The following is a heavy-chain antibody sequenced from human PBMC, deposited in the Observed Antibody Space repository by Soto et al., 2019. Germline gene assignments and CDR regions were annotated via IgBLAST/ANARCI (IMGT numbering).Heavy chain of an antibody. CDR3: ARDKFSWRGWWGTINWFDP. CDR2: ISAYNGNT. D-gene: IGHD6-19*01. CDR1: GYTFTSYG. Sequence: ASVKVSCKASGYTFTSYGISWVRQAPGQGLEWMGWISAYNGNTNNAQKLQGRVTMTTDTSTSTAYMELRSLRSDDTAVYYCARDKFSWRGWWGTINWFDPWGQGTLVTVSS. V-gene: IGHV1-18*01. J-gene: IGHJ5*02.